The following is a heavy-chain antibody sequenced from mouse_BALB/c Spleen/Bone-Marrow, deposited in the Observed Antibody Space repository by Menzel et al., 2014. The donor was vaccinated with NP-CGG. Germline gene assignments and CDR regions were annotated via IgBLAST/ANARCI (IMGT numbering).Heavy chain of an antibody. J-gene: IGHJ1*01. CDR1: GFTFSSYA. CDR2: ISSGGST. D-gene: IGHD1-1*01. V-gene: IGHV5-6-5*01. Sequence: EVQGVESGGGLVKPGGSLKLSCAASGFTFSSYAMSWVRQTPEKRLEWVASISSGGSTYYPDSVKGRFTISIDNVRNILYLQRSSLRSEDTAMYYCARVADTFYYGSSYWYFDVWGAGTTVTVSS. CDR3: ARVADTFYYGSSYWYFDV.